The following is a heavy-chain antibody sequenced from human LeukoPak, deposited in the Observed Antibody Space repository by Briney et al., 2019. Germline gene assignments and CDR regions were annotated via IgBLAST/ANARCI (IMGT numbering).Heavy chain of an antibody. CDR2: IYYSGST. Sequence: PSETLSLTCTVSGGSISSSSYYWGWIRQPPGKGLEWIGSIYYSGSTYDNPSLKSRVTISVDTSKNQFSLKLSSVTAADTAVYYCARQYYYDTSAFDMWGQGTMVTVSS. CDR1: GGSISSSSYY. CDR3: ARQYYYDTSAFDM. D-gene: IGHD3-22*01. J-gene: IGHJ3*02. V-gene: IGHV4-39*07.